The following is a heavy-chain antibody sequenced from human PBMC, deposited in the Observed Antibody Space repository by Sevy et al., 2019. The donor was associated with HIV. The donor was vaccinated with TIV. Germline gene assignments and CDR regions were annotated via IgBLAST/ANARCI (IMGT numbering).Heavy chain of an antibody. J-gene: IGHJ6*02. CDR3: ARAQTIVGVLDGLDV. D-gene: IGHD3-3*01. CDR2: IYYSGST. Sequence: SETLSLTCTVSGGSISSGAYYWNWIRQHPGKGLEWIAYIYYSGSTSYNPSLESRVTILRDTPKNQFSLKLSSVTAADTAVYYCARAQTIVGVLDGLDVWGHGTTVTVSS. CDR1: GGSISSGAYY. V-gene: IGHV4-31*03.